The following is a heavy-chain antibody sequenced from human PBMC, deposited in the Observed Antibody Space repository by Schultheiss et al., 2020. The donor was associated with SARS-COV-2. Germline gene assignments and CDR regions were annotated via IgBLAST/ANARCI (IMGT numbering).Heavy chain of an antibody. CDR1: GFTFSSYS. V-gene: IGHV3-21*01. CDR3: ARGGSLVLMVYALYYFDY. J-gene: IGHJ4*02. Sequence: GGSLRLSCAASGFTFSSYSMNWVRQAPGKGLEWVSSISSSSSYIYYADSVKGRFTISRDNAKNSLYLQMNSLRAEDTAVYYCARGGSLVLMVYALYYFDYWGQGTLVTVSS. D-gene: IGHD2-8*01. CDR2: ISSSSSYI.